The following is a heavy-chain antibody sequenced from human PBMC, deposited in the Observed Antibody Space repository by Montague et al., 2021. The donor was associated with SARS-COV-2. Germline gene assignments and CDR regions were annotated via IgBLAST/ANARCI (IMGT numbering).Heavy chain of an antibody. J-gene: IGHJ2*01. Sequence: CAISGDSVSSNIATWNWIRQSPSRGLEWLGRTYYRSKWYNDYAVSVKSRVIINPDTSNNRISLQLNSVTPEDTAVYYCARAYCGGGCYFYWYFDLWGRGTLSPSPQ. CDR3: ARAYCGGGCYFYWYFDL. CDR2: TYYRSKWYN. D-gene: IGHD2-21*02. V-gene: IGHV6-1*01. CDR1: GDSVSSNIAT.